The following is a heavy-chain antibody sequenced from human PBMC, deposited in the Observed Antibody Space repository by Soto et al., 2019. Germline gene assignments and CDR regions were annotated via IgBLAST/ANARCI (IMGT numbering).Heavy chain of an antibody. CDR3: ARAHYGDYGYGMDV. CDR1: GGSISSYY. V-gene: IGHV4-59*12. CDR2: IYYSVST. D-gene: IGHD4-17*01. J-gene: IGHJ6*02. Sequence: PSETLSLTCTVSGGSISSYYWSWIRQPPGKGLEWIGYIYYSVSTYYNPSLKSRVTISVDRSKNQFSLKLSSVTAADTAVYYCARAHYGDYGYGMDVWGQGTTVTVS.